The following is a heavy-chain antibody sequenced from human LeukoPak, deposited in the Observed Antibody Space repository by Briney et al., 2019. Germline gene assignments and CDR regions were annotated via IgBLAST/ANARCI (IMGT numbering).Heavy chain of an antibody. D-gene: IGHD6-19*01. CDR1: GITFSSYA. J-gene: IGHJ4*02. Sequence: PGGSLRLSCAASGITFSSYAMSWVRQAPGKGLEWVSAISGSGGSTNYADSVKGRFTISRDNSKNTLYLQMNSLRAEDTAVYYCAKKEQWPSPGFDYWGQGTLVTVSS. V-gene: IGHV3-23*01. CDR3: AKKEQWPSPGFDY. CDR2: ISGSGGST.